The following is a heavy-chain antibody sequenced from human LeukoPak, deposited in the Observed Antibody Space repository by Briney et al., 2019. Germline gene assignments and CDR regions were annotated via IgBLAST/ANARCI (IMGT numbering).Heavy chain of an antibody. Sequence: SETLSLTCTVSGYSISSGYYWGWIRQSPGKGLEWIGSIYHSGRTYYNPSLKSRLTISLDTSKNQFSLKLSSVTAADTAVYYCTGKYYYDSSGYYYADYWGQGTLVTVSS. D-gene: IGHD3-22*01. CDR1: GYSISSGYY. J-gene: IGHJ4*02. CDR3: TGKYYYDSSGYYYADY. CDR2: IYHSGRT. V-gene: IGHV4-38-2*02.